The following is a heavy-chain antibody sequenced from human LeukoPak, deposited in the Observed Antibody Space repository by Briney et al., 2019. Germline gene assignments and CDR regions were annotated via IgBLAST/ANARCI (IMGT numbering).Heavy chain of an antibody. CDR1: GFTFSSYS. Sequence: GGSLRLSCAASGFTFSSYSMNWVRQAPGKGLEWVSSISSSSSYIYYADSVKGRFTISRDNAKNSLYLQMNSLRAEDTAVYYCARWAMATSTGGDYWGQGTLVTVCS. CDR2: ISSSSSYI. CDR3: ARWAMATSTGGDY. J-gene: IGHJ4*02. D-gene: IGHD5-24*01. V-gene: IGHV3-21*01.